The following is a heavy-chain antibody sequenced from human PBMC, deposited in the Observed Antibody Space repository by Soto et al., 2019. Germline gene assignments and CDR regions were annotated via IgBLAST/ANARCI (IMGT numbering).Heavy chain of an antibody. Sequence: QITLKESGPTLVKPTQTLTLTCTFSGFSLSTSGVGVGWIRQPPGKALEWLALIYWDDDKRYSPSLKSRLTITKDTSKNQVVLTMTNLDPGDRARYYRARLSYIYRHYYSGMDVWGQGTTVTLSS. D-gene: IGHD3-16*01. V-gene: IGHV2-5*02. CDR1: GFSLSTSGVG. CDR2: IYWDDDK. CDR3: ARLSYIYRHYYSGMDV. J-gene: IGHJ6*02.